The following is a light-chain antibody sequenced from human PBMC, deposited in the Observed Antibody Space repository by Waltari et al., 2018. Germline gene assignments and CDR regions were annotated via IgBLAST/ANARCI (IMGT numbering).Light chain of an antibody. CDR2: AAS. V-gene: IGKV3-20*01. J-gene: IGKJ1*01. CDR1: QSLANNY. CDR3: QQYGTSPPWT. Sequence: EIVLTQSPGTLSLSPGERAPLSCRASQSLANNYLAWYQRKPGQAPRLLIYAASNRASGIPDRFSGSGSGTDFTLTISRLEPEDFAIYYCQQYGTSPPWTFGQGTKVEIK.